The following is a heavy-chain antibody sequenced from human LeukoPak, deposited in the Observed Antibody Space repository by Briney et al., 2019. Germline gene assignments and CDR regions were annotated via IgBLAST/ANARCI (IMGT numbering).Heavy chain of an antibody. Sequence: SETLSLTCTVSGGSISSYYWSWIRQPPGKGLEWIGYIYYSGSTNYNPSLKSRVTISVDRSKNQFSLKLSSVTAADTAVYYCARDDSSGYCAFDIWGQGTMVTVSS. J-gene: IGHJ3*02. D-gene: IGHD3-22*01. V-gene: IGHV4-59*12. CDR2: IYYSGST. CDR1: GGSISSYY. CDR3: ARDDSSGYCAFDI.